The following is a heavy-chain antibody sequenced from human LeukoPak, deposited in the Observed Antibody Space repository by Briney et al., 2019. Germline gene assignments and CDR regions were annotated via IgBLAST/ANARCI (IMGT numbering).Heavy chain of an antibody. J-gene: IGHJ4*02. Sequence: GASVTVSCKASGYTFTGYYMHWVRQAPGQGLEWMGWINPNSGGTNYAQKFQGRVTMTRDTSISTAYMELSRLRSDDTAVYYCARGYCSGGSCYSGYWGQGTLVTVSS. V-gene: IGHV1-2*02. CDR3: ARGYCSGGSCYSGY. D-gene: IGHD2-15*01. CDR1: GYTFTGYY. CDR2: INPNSGGT.